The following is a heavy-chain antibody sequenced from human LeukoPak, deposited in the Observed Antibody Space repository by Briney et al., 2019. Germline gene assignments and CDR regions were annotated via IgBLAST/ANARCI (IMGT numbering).Heavy chain of an antibody. V-gene: IGHV4-39*07. CDR3: ARDPAIAVVPAAIGGGWFDP. CDR1: GGSISSSSYY. Sequence: SETLSLTCTVSGGSISSSSYYWGWIRQPPGKGLEWIGSIYYSGSTYYNPSLKSRVTISVDTSKNQFSLKLSSVTAADTAVYYCARDPAIAVVPAAIGGGWFDPWGQGTLVTVSS. CDR2: IYYSGST. J-gene: IGHJ5*02. D-gene: IGHD2-2*01.